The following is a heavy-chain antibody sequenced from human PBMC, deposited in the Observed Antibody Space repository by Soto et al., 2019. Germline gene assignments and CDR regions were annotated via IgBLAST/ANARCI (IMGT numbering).Heavy chain of an antibody. Sequence: PGGSLRLSCAASGFSFSSYAMSWVRQAPGKGLEWVSAISGSGGSTYYADSVKGRFTISRDNSKNTLYLQMNSLRAEDTAVYYCANYDRSGYYLPPFDYWGQGTLVTVSS. CDR2: ISGSGGST. V-gene: IGHV3-23*01. D-gene: IGHD3-22*01. J-gene: IGHJ4*02. CDR3: ANYDRSGYYLPPFDY. CDR1: GFSFSSYA.